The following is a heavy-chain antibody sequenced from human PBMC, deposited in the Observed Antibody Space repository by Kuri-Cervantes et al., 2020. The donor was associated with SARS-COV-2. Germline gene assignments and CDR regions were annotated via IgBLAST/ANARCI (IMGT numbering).Heavy chain of an antibody. D-gene: IGHD3-3*01. CDR1: GGSISSTSYY. V-gene: IGHV4-39*01. CDR2: IYYSGST. CDR3: ARHVVSGWSGYFDY. Sequence: SETLSLTCTVSGGSISSTSYYWGWVRQPPGKGLEWIGSIYYSGSTYYNLSLKSRVTISVDTSKNQFSLKLSSVTAADTAVYYCARHVVSGWSGYFDYWGQGTLVTVSS. J-gene: IGHJ4*02.